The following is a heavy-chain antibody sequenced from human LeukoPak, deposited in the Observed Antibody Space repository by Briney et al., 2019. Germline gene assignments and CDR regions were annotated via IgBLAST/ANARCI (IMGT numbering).Heavy chain of an antibody. J-gene: IGHJ3*02. D-gene: IGHD3-22*01. Sequence: GESLKISCKGSGYSFTSYWIGWVRKMPGKGLEGMGIIYPGDSDTRYSPSFQGQVTISADKSISTAYLQWSSLKASDTAMYYCARHPPTYYYDSSGYIWGQGTMVTVSS. CDR1: GYSFTSYW. CDR2: IYPGDSDT. CDR3: ARHPPTYYYDSSGYI. V-gene: IGHV5-51*01.